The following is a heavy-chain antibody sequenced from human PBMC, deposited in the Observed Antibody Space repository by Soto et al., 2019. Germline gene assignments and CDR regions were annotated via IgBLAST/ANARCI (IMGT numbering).Heavy chain of an antibody. J-gene: IGHJ6*02. Sequence: EEQLVESGGGLVQPGGSLRVFCAASGFTFSNYWMHWVRQVPGKGLVWVSRVNFDGRTTNYADSVKGRFTISRDNARNTVYLQMNSLRAEDTAVYYCGRGTQTDYGVDVWAQGTTVTVSS. CDR3: GRGTQTDYGVDV. CDR1: GFTFSNYW. CDR2: VNFDGRTT. V-gene: IGHV3-74*01.